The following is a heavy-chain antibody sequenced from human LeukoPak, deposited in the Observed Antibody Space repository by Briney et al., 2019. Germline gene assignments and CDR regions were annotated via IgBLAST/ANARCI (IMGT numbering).Heavy chain of an antibody. V-gene: IGHV3-13*01. Sequence: GGSLRLPCAASGFTFSRYDMHWVRQVTGKGLEWVSGIGTAGDTYYLGPVKGRFTISRENGRNSSYLQMNSLRDGDTAVYYCVRQGDDILTGYPYYYGLDVWGQGTTVTVSS. CDR3: VRQGDDILTGYPYYYGLDV. CDR1: GFTFSRYD. D-gene: IGHD3-9*01. J-gene: IGHJ6*02. CDR2: IGTAGDT.